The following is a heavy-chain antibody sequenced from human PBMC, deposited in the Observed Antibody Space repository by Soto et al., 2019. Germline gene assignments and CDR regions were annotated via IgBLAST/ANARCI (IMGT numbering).Heavy chain of an antibody. Sequence: TLSLTCTVSGGSISSYYWSWIRQPPGKGLEWIGYIYYSGSTNYNPSLENRVTMSLATSKNQFSLRLRSVTAEDTAVYYCAREWWVAAAVGPDYYSMDVWGQGTTVTVSS. CDR3: AREWWVAAAVGPDYYSMDV. CDR2: IYYSGST. D-gene: IGHD6-13*01. CDR1: GGSISSYY. V-gene: IGHV4-59*13. J-gene: IGHJ6*02.